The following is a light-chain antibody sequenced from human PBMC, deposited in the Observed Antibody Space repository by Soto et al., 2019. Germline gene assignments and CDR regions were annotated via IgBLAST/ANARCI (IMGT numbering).Light chain of an antibody. Sequence: IQMTQSPSSLSASVGDRVTITCRASQGISNFLACYQQKPGKGPELLIYAASTLHSGVPSRFSGSGSGTDFTLTISSLQPEDVATYFCQKYNSAPQTFGQGTKVEI. CDR3: QKYNSAPQT. CDR2: AAS. J-gene: IGKJ1*01. V-gene: IGKV1-27*01. CDR1: QGISNF.